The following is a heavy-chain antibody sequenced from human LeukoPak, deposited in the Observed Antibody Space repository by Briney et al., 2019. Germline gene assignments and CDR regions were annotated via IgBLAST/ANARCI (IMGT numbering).Heavy chain of an antibody. CDR1: GGSISSGGYY. D-gene: IGHD3-10*01. CDR2: IYYSGST. V-gene: IGHV4-31*03. J-gene: IGHJ6*02. CDR3: ARGKGGYYGTPGYYYYGMDV. Sequence: SETLSLTCTVSGGSISSGGYYWSWIRQHPGKGLEWIGYIYYSGSTYYNPSLKSRVTISVDTSKNQFSLKLSSVTAADTAVYYCARGKGGYYGTPGYYYYGMDVWGQGTTVTVSS.